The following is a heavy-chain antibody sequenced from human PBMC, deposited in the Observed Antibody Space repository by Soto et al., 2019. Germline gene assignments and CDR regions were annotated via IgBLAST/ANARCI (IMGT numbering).Heavy chain of an antibody. CDR3: AKDRVHYDSTGCTGDY. J-gene: IGHJ4*02. V-gene: IGHV3-23*01. CDR2: ISGSGGST. Sequence: PGGSLRPSCAASGFTFSSYAMSWVRQAPGKGLEWVSAISGSGGSTYYADSVKGRFTISRDNSKNTLYLQMNSLRAEDTAVYYCAKDRVHYDSTGCTGDYWGQGTLAPVSS. CDR1: GFTFSSYA. D-gene: IGHD3-22*01.